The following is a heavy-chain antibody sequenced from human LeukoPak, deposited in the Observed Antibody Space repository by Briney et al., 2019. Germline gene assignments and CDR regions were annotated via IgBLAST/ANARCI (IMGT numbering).Heavy chain of an antibody. CDR3: ARSEYCSGGSCYYNWFDP. J-gene: IGHJ5*01. Sequence: ASVKVSCKASGYTFTSYAMHWVRQAPGQRLEWMGWINAGNGNTKYSQEFQGRVTITRDTSASTAYMELSSLRSEDMAVYYCARSEYCSGGSCYYNWFDPWGQGTMVTVSS. V-gene: IGHV1-3*03. D-gene: IGHD2-15*01. CDR1: GYTFTSYA. CDR2: INAGNGNT.